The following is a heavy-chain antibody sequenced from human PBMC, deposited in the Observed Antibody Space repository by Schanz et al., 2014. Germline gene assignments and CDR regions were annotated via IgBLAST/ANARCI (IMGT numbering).Heavy chain of an antibody. CDR1: GFSLDIFA. CDR2: VSSDGNND. Sequence: VHLLESGGGLVEPGGSLRLSCATSGFSLDIFAVSWVRQAPGKGLEWVALVSSDGNNDYYTDSVKGRFTISRDNSKNTLYLQMNSLRAEDTAVYYCAKGRFGELSAFDIWGQGTMVTVSS. V-gene: IGHV3-30*18. D-gene: IGHD3-10*01. CDR3: AKGRFGELSAFDI. J-gene: IGHJ3*02.